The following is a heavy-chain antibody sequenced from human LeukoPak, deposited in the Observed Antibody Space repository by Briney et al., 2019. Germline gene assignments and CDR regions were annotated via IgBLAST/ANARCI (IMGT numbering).Heavy chain of an antibody. CDR3: ARDGYNSRIFDY. V-gene: IGHV4-59*01. D-gene: IGHD5-24*01. CDR1: GGSISSYY. CDR2: IYYSGST. Sequence: SETLSLTCTVSGGSISSYYWSWIRQPPGKGLEWIGYIYYSGSTNYIPSLKSRVTISVDTSKNQFSLKLSSVTAADTAVYYCARDGYNSRIFDYWGQGTLVTVSS. J-gene: IGHJ4*02.